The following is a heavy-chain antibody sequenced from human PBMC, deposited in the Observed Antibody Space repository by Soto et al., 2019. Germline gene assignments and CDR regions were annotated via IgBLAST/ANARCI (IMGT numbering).Heavy chain of an antibody. CDR2: ISSSSYI. V-gene: IGHV3-21*01. CDR3: ARDKQQLVPSFDY. D-gene: IGHD6-13*01. CDR1: GFTFSSYS. Sequence: GGSLRLSCAASGFTFSSYSMNWVRQAPGKGLEWVSSISSSSYIYYADSVKGRFTISRDNAKNSLYLQMNSLRAEDTAVYYCARDKQQLVPSFDYWGQGTLVTVSS. J-gene: IGHJ4*02.